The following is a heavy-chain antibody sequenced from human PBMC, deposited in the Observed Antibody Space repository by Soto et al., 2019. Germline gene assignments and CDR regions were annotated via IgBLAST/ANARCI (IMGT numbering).Heavy chain of an antibody. CDR3: ARLRGVAVPAASPDGFDI. CDR2: ISWDSGVI. J-gene: IGHJ3*02. CDR1: GFSLDHYA. D-gene: IGHD2-2*01. V-gene: IGHV3-9*01. Sequence: EVHLVESGGGLAQPGRSLRLSCVASGFSLDHYAMHWVRQAPGKGLEWVSGISWDSGVIDYADSVRGRFTISRDNAKNSLYLQMTSLRAEDTALYYCARLRGVAVPAASPDGFDIWGQGTMVTVSS.